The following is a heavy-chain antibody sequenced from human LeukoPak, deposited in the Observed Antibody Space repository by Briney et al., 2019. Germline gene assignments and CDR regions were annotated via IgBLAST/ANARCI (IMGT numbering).Heavy chain of an antibody. CDR2: IRYDGSDQ. D-gene: IGHD2-2*02. CDR3: ARFLGYRLLYEDSLDY. CDR1: GFSFNSYG. Sequence: GGSLRLSCAASGFSFNSYGIHWVRQAPARGLEWVAFIRYDGSDQYYADSVKGRFSISRDNSKNTVYLQMYSLRVDDTAVYYCARFLGYRLLYEDSLDYWGQGTLVTVSS. V-gene: IGHV3-30*02. J-gene: IGHJ4*02.